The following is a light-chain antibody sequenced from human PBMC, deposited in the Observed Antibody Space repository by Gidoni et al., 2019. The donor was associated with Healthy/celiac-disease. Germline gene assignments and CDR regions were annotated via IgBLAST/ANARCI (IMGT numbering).Light chain of an antibody. CDR1: KSVSSN. J-gene: IGKJ3*01. CDR3: QQYNNWTPFT. CDR2: GAS. Sequence: EIVMTQSPATLSVSPGERATLPCRASKSVSSNLAWYQQKTGQAPRLLIYGASTRATGIPARFSGSGSGTEFTLTISSLQSEDFAVYYCQQYNNWTPFTFXPXTKVDIK. V-gene: IGKV3-15*01.